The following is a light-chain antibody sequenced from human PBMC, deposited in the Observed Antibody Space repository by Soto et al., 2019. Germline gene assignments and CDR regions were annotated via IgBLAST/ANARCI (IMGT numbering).Light chain of an antibody. J-gene: IGKJ1*01. Sequence: DIQMTQSPSTLSGSVGDRVTITCGASQTISSWLAWYQQKPVKAPKLLIYKASTLKSGVPSRFSGSGSGTEFTLTISSLQPDDFATYYCQHYNSYSEAFGQGTKVDIK. V-gene: IGKV1-5*03. CDR2: KAS. CDR1: QTISSW. CDR3: QHYNSYSEA.